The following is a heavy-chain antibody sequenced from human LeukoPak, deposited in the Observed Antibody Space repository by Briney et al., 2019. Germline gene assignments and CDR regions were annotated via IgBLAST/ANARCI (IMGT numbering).Heavy chain of an antibody. J-gene: IGHJ4*02. D-gene: IGHD2-15*01. CDR1: GGSFSGYY. Sequence: SETLSLTCAVYGGSFSGYYWSWIRQPPGKGLERIGEINHSGSTNYNPSLKSRVTISVDTSKNQFSLKLSSVTAADTAVYYCARGRDIVVVVAATIYNYWGQGTLVTVSS. V-gene: IGHV4-34*01. CDR3: ARGRDIVVVVAATIYNY. CDR2: INHSGST.